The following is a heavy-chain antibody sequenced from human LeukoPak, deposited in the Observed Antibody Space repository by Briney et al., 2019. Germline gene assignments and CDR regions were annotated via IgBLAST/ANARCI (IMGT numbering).Heavy chain of an antibody. CDR2: IYYSGST. J-gene: IGHJ4*02. CDR1: GGSISSYY. CDR3: AREGDPTGSYY. Sequence: PSETLSLTCTVSGGSISSYYWSWIRQPPGKGLEWIGYIYYSGSTNYNPSLKSRVTISVDKSKKQFSLNLSSVTAADTAVYYCAREGDPTGSYYWGQGILVTVSS. D-gene: IGHD3-10*01. V-gene: IGHV4-59*12.